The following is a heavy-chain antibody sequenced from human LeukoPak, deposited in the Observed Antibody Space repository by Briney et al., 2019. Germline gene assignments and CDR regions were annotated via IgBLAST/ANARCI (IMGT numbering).Heavy chain of an antibody. CDR2: IYPGDSDT. V-gene: IGHV5-51*01. CDR3: ARQGHYSSSQDNWFDP. CDR1: GYGFSTYW. Sequence: GESLKISCKGSGYGFSTYWIGWVRQMPGKGLEWMGIIYPGDSDTRYSPSFQGQVTISADKSISTAYLQWSSLKASDTAMYYCARQGHYSSSQDNWFDPWGQGTLVTVSS. J-gene: IGHJ5*02. D-gene: IGHD6-6*01.